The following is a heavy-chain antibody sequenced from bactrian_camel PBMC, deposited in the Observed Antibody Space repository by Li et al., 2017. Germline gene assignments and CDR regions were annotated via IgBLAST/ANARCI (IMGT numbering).Heavy chain of an antibody. CDR2: ISNDGTT. CDR3: AAGQSGRCGNFRY. CDR1: GYAYSSSYC. V-gene: IGHV3S53*01. Sequence: HVQLVESGGGSVQAGGSLRLSCEAFGYAYSSSYCMGWFRQAPGKAREAVAVISNDGTTIYTDSVKGRFTMSQDNAKNTVYLQMNVLKPEDTAMYYCAAGQSGRCGNFRYWGQGTQ. J-gene: IGHJ4*01. D-gene: IGHD1*01.